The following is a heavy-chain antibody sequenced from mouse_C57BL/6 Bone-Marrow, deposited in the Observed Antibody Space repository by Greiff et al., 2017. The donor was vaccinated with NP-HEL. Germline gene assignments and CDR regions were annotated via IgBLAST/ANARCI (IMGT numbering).Heavy chain of an antibody. CDR1: GFNIKDDY. D-gene: IGHD1-1*01. CDR3: TTPIYYYGSSFYWYFDV. V-gene: IGHV14-4*01. Sequence: EVQLQQSGAELVRPGASVKLSCTASGFNIKDDYMHWVKQRPEQGLEWIGWIDPENGDTEYASKFQGKATITADTSSNTAYLQLSSLTSEDTAVYYCTTPIYYYGSSFYWYFDVWGTGTTVTVSS. J-gene: IGHJ1*03. CDR2: IDPENGDT.